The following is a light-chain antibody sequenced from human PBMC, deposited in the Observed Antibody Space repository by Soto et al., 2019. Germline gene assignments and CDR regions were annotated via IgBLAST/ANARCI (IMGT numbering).Light chain of an antibody. CDR2: GAS. CDR3: QQYLRTRT. J-gene: IGKJ1*01. Sequence: DIQMTQSPSTLSASVGDRVTITCRASQNIRGWLAWYQQKPGKAPNLLIYGASILESGVPSKFSGSGSGTEFTLTISSLQPDDLGTYYCQQYLRTRTFGQGTRVEVK. V-gene: IGKV1-5*03. CDR1: QNIRGW.